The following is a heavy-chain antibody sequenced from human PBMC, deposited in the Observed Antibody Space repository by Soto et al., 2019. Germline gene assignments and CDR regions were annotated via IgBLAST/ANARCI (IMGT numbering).Heavy chain of an antibody. CDR1: GFTFSNAW. D-gene: IGHD5-12*01. CDR2: IKSKTDGDIT. V-gene: IGHV3-15*07. Sequence: GGSLRLSCAASGFTFSNAWMNWVRQAPGKGLEWVGRIKSKTDGDITVYADSVKGRFTISRDNSKNTLYLQMSSLRAEDTALYYCAKDMSGSPFFDIWGQGTMVTVSS. CDR3: AKDMSGSPFFDI. J-gene: IGHJ3*02.